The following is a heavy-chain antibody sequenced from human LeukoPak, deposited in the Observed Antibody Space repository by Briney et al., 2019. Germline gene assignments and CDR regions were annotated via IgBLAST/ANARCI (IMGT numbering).Heavy chain of an antibody. CDR2: IYYSGTT. CDR3: ARRWLQAGYFDF. V-gene: IGHV4-31*03. Sequence: SQTLSLTCTVSGGSISRGAYYWRWIRQHPEKGLEWIGYIYYSGTTYYNPSFQSRVIISSDTAKNQFSLKLSSVTAADTAVYFCARRWLQAGYFDFWGRGTLVTVSS. D-gene: IGHD5-24*01. J-gene: IGHJ2*01. CDR1: GGSISRGAYY.